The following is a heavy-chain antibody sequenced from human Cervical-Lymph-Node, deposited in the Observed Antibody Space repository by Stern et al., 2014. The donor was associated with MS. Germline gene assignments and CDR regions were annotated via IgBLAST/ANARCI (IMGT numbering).Heavy chain of an antibody. D-gene: IGHD2-21*01. J-gene: IGHJ6*03. CDR2: ISWNSATI. Sequence: QLVESVGGLVQPGRSLRLSCAASRFTFEDYAMHWVRQAPGKGLEWVSGISWNSATIGYADSVKGRFTISRDNAKNSLYLQMNNLRAEDTALYYCAKDTRAYYYYQMDVWGQGTTVTVSS. CDR3: AKDTRAYYYYQMDV. V-gene: IGHV3-9*01. CDR1: RFTFEDYA.